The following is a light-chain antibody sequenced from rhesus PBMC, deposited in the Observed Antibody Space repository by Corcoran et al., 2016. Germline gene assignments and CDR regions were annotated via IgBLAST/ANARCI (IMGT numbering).Light chain of an antibody. CDR1: QSISSW. Sequence: DIQMTESPSSLSASVGDTVTITCRASQSISSWLAWYQQKPGKAPKLQIYKASTLQSGVPSRFSGSGSWTDFTLTISSLQSEDFATYYCQQYSSSPYSFGQGTKVEIK. CDR3: QQYSSSPYS. V-gene: IGKV1-22*01. CDR2: KAS. J-gene: IGKJ2*01.